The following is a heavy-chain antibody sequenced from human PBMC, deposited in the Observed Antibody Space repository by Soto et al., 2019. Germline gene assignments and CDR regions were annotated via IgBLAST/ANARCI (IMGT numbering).Heavy chain of an antibody. V-gene: IGHV4-34*01. D-gene: IGHD5-18*01. CDR1: GGSFSGYY. Sequence: SETLSLTCAVYGGSFSGYYWSWIRQPPGKGLEWIGEINHSGSTNYNPSLKSRVTISVDTSKNQFSLKLSSVTAADTAVYYCARGTSRTDTAMVRPPCYFDYWGQGTLVTVSS. J-gene: IGHJ4*02. CDR3: ARGTSRTDTAMVRPPCYFDY. CDR2: INHSGST.